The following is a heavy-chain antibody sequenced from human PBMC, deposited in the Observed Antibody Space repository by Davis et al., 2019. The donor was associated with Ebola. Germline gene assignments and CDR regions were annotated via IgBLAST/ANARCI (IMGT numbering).Heavy chain of an antibody. CDR1: GFTFSSYG. Sequence: PGGSLRLSCAASGFTFSSYGMHWVRQAPGKGLEWVAVISYDGSNKYYADSVKGRFTISRDNSKNTLYLQMNSLRAEDTAVYYCAKGGFFGVVIYYFDYWGQGTLVTVSS. J-gene: IGHJ4*02. CDR2: ISYDGSNK. V-gene: IGHV3-30*18. D-gene: IGHD3-3*01. CDR3: AKGGFFGVVIYYFDY.